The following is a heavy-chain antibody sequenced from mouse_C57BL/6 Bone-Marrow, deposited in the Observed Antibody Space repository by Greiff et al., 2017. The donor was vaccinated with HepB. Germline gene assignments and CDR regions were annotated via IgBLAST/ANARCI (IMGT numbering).Heavy chain of an antibody. V-gene: IGHV7-3*01. Sequence: EVKLMESGGGLVQPGGSLSLSCAASGFTFTDYYMSWVRQPPGKALEWLGFIRNKANGYTTEYSASVKGRFTISRDTSQSILYLQMNALRAEDSATYYCARLGGAMDYWGQGTSVTVSS. J-gene: IGHJ4*01. D-gene: IGHD4-1*01. CDR1: GFTFTDYY. CDR2: IRNKANGYTT. CDR3: ARLGGAMDY.